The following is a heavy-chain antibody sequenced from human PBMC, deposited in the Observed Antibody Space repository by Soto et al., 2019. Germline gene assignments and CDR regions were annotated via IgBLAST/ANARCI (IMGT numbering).Heavy chain of an antibody. CDR1: GFTLSDHY. CDR3: ARISDYCMDV. CDR2: TRNKANSYTT. J-gene: IGHJ6*03. Sequence: GGSLRLSCAASGFTLSDHYMDWVRQAPGKGLEWVGRTRNKANSYTTEYAASVKGRFTISRDDSKNSLFLQMNSLKTEDTAVYYCARISDYCMDVWGKGTTVTVSS. D-gene: IGHD3-3*01. V-gene: IGHV3-72*01.